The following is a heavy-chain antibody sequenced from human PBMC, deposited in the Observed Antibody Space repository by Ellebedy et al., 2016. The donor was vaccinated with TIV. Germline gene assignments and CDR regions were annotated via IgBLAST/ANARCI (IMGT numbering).Heavy chain of an antibody. V-gene: IGHV3-21*04. CDR2: ISSSSYNI. CDR1: GFTFSSYS. D-gene: IGHD4-17*01. Sequence: GESLKISXAASGFTFSSYSMNWVRQAPGKGLEWVSSISSSSYNIYSADSVTGRFTISRDNSKNTLYLQMNTLRADDTAIYYCAKDRDGNYVDYMDVWGKGTTVTVS. CDR3: AKDRDGNYVDYMDV. J-gene: IGHJ6*03.